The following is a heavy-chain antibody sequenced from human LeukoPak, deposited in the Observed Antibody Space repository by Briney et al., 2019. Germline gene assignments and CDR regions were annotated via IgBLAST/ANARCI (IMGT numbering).Heavy chain of an antibody. V-gene: IGHV4-34*01. CDR3: ARWRNYYGSGSYYNGDYYGMDV. CDR1: GGSFSGYY. D-gene: IGHD3-10*01. J-gene: IGHJ6*04. Sequence: SETLSLTCTVSGGSFSGYYWSWIRQPPGKGLEWIGEINHSGSTNYNPSLKSRVTISVDTPKNQFSLKLSSVTAADTAVYYCARWRNYYGSGSYYNGDYYGMDVWGKGTTVTVSS. CDR2: INHSGST.